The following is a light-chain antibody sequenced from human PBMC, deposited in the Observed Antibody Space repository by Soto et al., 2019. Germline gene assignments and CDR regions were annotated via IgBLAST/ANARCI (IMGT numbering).Light chain of an antibody. V-gene: IGKV3-11*01. Sequence: EIGLTQSPATLSLSPGERATLACRASQSVSNYLAWYQQKPGQAPRLLIYDASNRATGIPARFSGSGSGTDFTLTISSLEPEDFAVYYCHQRSNWPLLTFGGGTKVEIK. CDR1: QSVSNY. J-gene: IGKJ4*01. CDR2: DAS. CDR3: HQRSNWPLLT.